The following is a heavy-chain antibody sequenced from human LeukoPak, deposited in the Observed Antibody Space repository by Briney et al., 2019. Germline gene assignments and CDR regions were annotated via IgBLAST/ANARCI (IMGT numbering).Heavy chain of an antibody. CDR2: INHGGST. CDR3: ARRKYSYGSGSYFAPPKYYFDS. D-gene: IGHD3-10*01. V-gene: IGHV4-34*01. J-gene: IGHJ4*02. Sequence: PSETLSLTCAVYGGSFSGYYWSCIRQPPGKGLEWSGKINHGGSTTYNPSLKSRVTISVDTSKNQFSLKLSSVTAADTAVYYCARRKYSYGSGSYFAPPKYYFDSWGQGTLVTVSS. CDR1: GGSFSGYY.